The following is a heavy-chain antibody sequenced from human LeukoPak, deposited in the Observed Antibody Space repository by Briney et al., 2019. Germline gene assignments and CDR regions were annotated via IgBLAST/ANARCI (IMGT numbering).Heavy chain of an antibody. J-gene: IGHJ3*02. D-gene: IGHD1-26*01. CDR2: ISSSSSYI. CDR1: GFTFSSYS. V-gene: IGHV3-21*01. CDR3: ARDRSGSYLGAFDI. Sequence: GGSLRLSCAASGFTFSSYSMNWVRQAPGKGLEWVSSISSSSSYIYYADSVKGRFTISRDNAKNSLYLQMNSLRAEDTAVYYCARDRSGSYLGAFDIWGQGTIVTVSS.